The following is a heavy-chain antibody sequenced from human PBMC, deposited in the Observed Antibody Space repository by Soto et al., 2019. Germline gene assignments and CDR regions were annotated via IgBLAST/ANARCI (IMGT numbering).Heavy chain of an antibody. V-gene: IGHV3-48*01. CDR2: ISSSSSTI. J-gene: IGHJ6*02. CDR3: ARDWGYYYYYGMDV. D-gene: IGHD3-16*01. CDR1: GFTFSSYS. Sequence: EVQLVESGGGLVQPGGSLRLSCAASGFTFSSYSMNWVRQAPGKGLEWVSYISSSSSTIYYADSVKGRFTISRDNAKNSLYLQMHSLRAEDTAVYYCARDWGYYYYYGMDVWGQGTTVTVSS.